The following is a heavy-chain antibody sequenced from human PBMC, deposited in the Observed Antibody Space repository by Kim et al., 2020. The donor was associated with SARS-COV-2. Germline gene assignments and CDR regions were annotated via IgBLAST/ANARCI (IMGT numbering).Heavy chain of an antibody. CDR2: INHSGST. Sequence: SQTLSLTCAVYGGSFSGYYWSWIRQPPGKGLEWIGEINHSGSTNYNPSLKSRVTISVDTSKNQFSLKLSSVTAADTAVYYCARGRSSVVPAALGAYYYYYDGMAVWGQGTTVTVSS. V-gene: IGHV4-34*01. CDR1: GGSFSGYY. CDR3: ARGRSSVVPAALGAYYYYYDGMAV. D-gene: IGHD2-2*01. J-gene: IGHJ6*02.